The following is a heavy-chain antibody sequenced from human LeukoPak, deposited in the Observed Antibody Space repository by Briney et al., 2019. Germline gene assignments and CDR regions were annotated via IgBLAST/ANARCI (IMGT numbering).Heavy chain of an antibody. CDR3: AHRRTDSSSWYECYFDY. D-gene: IGHD6-13*01. Sequence: TVSGPTLVNPTQTLTLTCTFSGFSLSTSGVGVGWIRQPPGKALEWLAIIYWDDDKRYSPSLKSRLTITKDTSKNQVVLTMTNMDPVDTATYYCAHRRTDSSSWYECYFDYWGQGTLVTVSS. CDR1: GFSLSTSGVG. J-gene: IGHJ4*02. CDR2: IYWDDDK. V-gene: IGHV2-5*02.